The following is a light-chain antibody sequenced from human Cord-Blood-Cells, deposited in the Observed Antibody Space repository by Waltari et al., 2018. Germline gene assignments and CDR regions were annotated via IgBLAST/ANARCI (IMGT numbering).Light chain of an antibody. CDR3: QQSDSTPQT. CDR2: AAS. Sequence: DIQMTQSPSSLSASVGDRVTLTCRASQSISSYLNWYQQKPGKAPKLPIYAASSLQSGVPSRFSGSGSGTDFTLTISSLQPEDFATYYCQQSDSTPQTFGQGTKVEIK. CDR1: QSISSY. J-gene: IGKJ1*01. V-gene: IGKV1-39*01.